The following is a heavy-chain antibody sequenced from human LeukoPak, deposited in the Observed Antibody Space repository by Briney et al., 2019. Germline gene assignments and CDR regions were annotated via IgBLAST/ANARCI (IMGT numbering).Heavy chain of an antibody. J-gene: IGHJ4*02. CDR2: ISAYNGNT. V-gene: IGHV1-18*01. Sequence: ASVKVSCKASGYTFTSNGISWVRQAPGQGLEWMGWISAYNGNTNYAQKLQGRGTMTTDTSTSTAYMELRSLRSDDTAVYFCARGGFYDSSGDYFAANGDYWGQGTLVTVSS. CDR3: ARGGFYDSSGDYFAANGDY. CDR1: GYTFTSNG. D-gene: IGHD3-22*01.